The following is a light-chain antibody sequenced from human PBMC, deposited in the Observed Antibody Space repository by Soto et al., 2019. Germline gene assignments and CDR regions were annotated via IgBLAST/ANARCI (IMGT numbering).Light chain of an antibody. CDR2: DND. V-gene: IGLV1-51*01. Sequence: QSVLTQPPSMSAAPGQKVTISCSGSSSNIGNNYVSWYQHLPGTAPKVLIYDNDKRPSGIPDRFSGSKSGTSATLGITGLQAGDEADYYCGTWDSSLSAVVFGGGTKVTVL. CDR3: GTWDSSLSAVV. J-gene: IGLJ2*01. CDR1: SSNIGNNY.